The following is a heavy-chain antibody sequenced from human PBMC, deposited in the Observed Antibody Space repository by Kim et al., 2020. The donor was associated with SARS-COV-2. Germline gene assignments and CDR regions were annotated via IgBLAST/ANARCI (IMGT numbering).Heavy chain of an antibody. D-gene: IGHD4-17*01. CDR3: ARAPYGDYVFDP. J-gene: IGHJ5*02. Sequence: ASVKVSCKASGYTFTSYDINWVRQATGQGLEWMGWMNPNSGNTGYAQKFQGRVTMTRNTSISTAYMELSSLRSEDTAVYYCARAPYGDYVFDPWGQGTLVTVSS. CDR1: GYTFTSYD. CDR2: MNPNSGNT. V-gene: IGHV1-8*01.